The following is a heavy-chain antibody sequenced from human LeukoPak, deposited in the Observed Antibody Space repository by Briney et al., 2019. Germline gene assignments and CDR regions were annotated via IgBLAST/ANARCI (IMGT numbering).Heavy chain of an antibody. CDR1: GDSFSSNSAA. V-gene: IGHV6-1*01. CDR3: ARTTYYYDSSGYDYFDY. Sequence: SQTLSLTCAVSGDSFSSNSAAWNWLRQCPWRGLEGLGSTYYSSKWYNDYAVSVKSLITITPDPSKNQFSLQLNSVTPEDTAVYYCARTTYYYDSSGYDYFDYWGQGTLVTVSS. CDR2: TYYSSKWYN. J-gene: IGHJ4*02. D-gene: IGHD3-22*01.